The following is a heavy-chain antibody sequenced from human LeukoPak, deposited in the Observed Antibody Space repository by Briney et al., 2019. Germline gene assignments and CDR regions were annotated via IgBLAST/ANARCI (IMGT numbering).Heavy chain of an antibody. D-gene: IGHD3-9*01. CDR3: AREGLRYFDWLSEPFDY. J-gene: IGHJ4*02. CDR2: ISNTGIST. Sequence: GGSLRLSCVASGFTFDIYALTWVRQAPGKGLEWVSSISNTGISTYYADSVKGRFTISRDNAKNSLYLQMNSLRAEDTAVYYCAREGLRYFDWLSEPFDYWGQGTLVTVSS. V-gene: IGHV3-21*01. CDR1: GFTFDIYA.